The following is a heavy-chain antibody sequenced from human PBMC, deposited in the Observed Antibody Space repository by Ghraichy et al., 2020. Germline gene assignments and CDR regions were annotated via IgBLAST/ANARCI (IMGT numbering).Heavy chain of an antibody. J-gene: IGHJ5*02. CDR1: GFTFSSYG. CDR2: IWYDGSNK. Sequence: GESLNISCAASGFTFSSYGMHWVRQAPGKGLEWVAVIWYDGSNKYYADSVKGRFTISRDNSKNTLYLQMNSLRAEDTAVYYCARSGIAVAGTKWFDPWGQGTLVTVSS. CDR3: ARSGIAVAGTKWFDP. V-gene: IGHV3-33*01. D-gene: IGHD6-19*01.